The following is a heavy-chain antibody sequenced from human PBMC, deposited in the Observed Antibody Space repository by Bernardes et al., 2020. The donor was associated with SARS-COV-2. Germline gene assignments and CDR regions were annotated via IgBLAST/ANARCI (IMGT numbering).Heavy chain of an antibody. CDR2: INPNSGGT. CDR3: ARVQLTSYDAFDI. CDR1: GYTLTGYY. V-gene: IGHV1-2*02. D-gene: IGHD7-27*01. J-gene: IGHJ3*02. Sequence: ASVKVSCKASGYTLTGYYMHWVRQAPGQGLEWMGWINPNSGGTNYAQKFQGRVTMTRDTSISTAYMELSRLRSDDTAVYYCARVQLTSYDAFDIWGQGTMVTVSS.